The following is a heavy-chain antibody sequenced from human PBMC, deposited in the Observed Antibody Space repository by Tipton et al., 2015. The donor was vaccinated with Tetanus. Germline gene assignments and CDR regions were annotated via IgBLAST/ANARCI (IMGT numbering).Heavy chain of an antibody. V-gene: IGHV4-31*02. Sequence: LRLSCSVSGGSLRGGDHNWSWIRQHPERGLEWIGYIYYTGNTYYNPSLKSRVTISVDSSKNQFSLKLTSLTAADTAVYYCARRLIQNWFDPWGQGTLVTVSS. CDR3: ARRLIQNWFDP. CDR2: IYYTGNT. CDR1: GGSLRGGDHN. J-gene: IGHJ5*02. D-gene: IGHD2-8*01.